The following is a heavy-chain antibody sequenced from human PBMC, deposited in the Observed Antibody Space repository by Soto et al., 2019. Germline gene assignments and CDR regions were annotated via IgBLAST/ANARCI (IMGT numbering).Heavy chain of an antibody. D-gene: IGHD3-3*01. CDR3: AKLLERITIFGVVHFDY. Sequence: SGGSLRLSCAASGFTFSSYAMSWVRQAPGKGLEWVSAISGSGGSTYYADSVKGRFTISRDNSKNTLYLQMNSLRAEDTAVYYCAKLLERITIFGVVHFDYWGQGTLVTVSS. CDR1: GFTFSSYA. CDR2: ISGSGGST. J-gene: IGHJ4*02. V-gene: IGHV3-23*01.